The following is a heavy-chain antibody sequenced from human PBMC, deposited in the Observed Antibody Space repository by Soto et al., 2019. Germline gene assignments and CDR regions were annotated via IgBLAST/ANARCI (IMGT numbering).Heavy chain of an antibody. V-gene: IGHV3-43*01. CDR2: ISWDGGST. J-gene: IGHJ4*02. D-gene: IGHD2-2*01. Sequence: EVQLVESGGVVVQPGGSLRLSCAASGFTFDDYTMHWVRQAPGKGLEWVSLISWDGGSTYYADSVKGRFTISRDNSKNSMYLQMNSLRTEDTALYYCAKGVVPAAMLIDYWGQGTLVTVSS. CDR1: GFTFDDYT. CDR3: AKGVVPAAMLIDY.